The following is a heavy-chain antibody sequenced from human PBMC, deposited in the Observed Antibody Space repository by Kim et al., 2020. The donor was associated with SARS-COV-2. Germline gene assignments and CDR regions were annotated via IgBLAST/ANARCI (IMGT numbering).Heavy chain of an antibody. D-gene: IGHD4-17*01. CDR3: ARRKTTVTPGASYYYMDV. CDR2: VSRSGNT. CDR1: GDSMRNYL. J-gene: IGHJ6*03. V-gene: IGHV4-59*08. Sequence: SETLSPTCTVSGDSMRNYLWTWIRQSPGEGLEWIADVSRSGNTNYNPSLKSRLTISIDTSKSQFSLKLSSVTAADTAVYYCARRKTTVTPGASYYYMDV.